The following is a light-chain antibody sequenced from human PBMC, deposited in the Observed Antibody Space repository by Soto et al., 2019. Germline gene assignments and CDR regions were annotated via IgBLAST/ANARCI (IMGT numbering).Light chain of an antibody. J-gene: IGKJ1*01. Sequence: EIVMTQSPATLSVSPGERVTLSCRASQSVSSNLAWYQQKPGQAPRLLIYGASTRATGIPARFSGSGSGTEFTLTISSLQSEDFAVYYCQQYNNWPPWTFGQGTRWIS. CDR2: GAS. V-gene: IGKV3-15*01. CDR1: QSVSSN. CDR3: QQYNNWPPWT.